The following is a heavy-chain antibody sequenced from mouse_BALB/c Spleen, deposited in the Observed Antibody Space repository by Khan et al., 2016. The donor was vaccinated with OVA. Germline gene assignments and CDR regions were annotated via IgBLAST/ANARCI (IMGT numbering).Heavy chain of an antibody. V-gene: IGHV1S136*01. CDR1: GYTFTSYV. CDR2: IYPFNDAT. CDR3: ARVGSGYVSFVD. Sequence: EVQLQQSGPEVVKPGASVKMSCKASGYTFTSYVMHWVRQKPGQGLEWIGYIYPFNDATKFNEKFNGQATLTSDKSSSTAYMELSSLTSEDSAVYACARVGSGYVSFVDWGQGTLVTVSA. D-gene: IGHD1-1*01. J-gene: IGHJ3*01.